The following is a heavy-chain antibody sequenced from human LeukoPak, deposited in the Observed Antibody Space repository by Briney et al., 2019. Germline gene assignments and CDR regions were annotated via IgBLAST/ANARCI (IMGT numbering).Heavy chain of an antibody. CDR3: AREWSSGPLDYFDY. CDR1: GFTFSSYA. CDR2: ISYDGSNK. D-gene: IGHD3-3*01. Sequence: GGSLRLSCAASGFTFSSYAMHWVRQAPGKGLEWVTVISYDGSNKYYADSVKGRFTISRDNSKNTLYLQMNSLRAEDTAVYYCAREWSSGPLDYFDYWGQGTLVTVSS. V-gene: IGHV3-30*14. J-gene: IGHJ4*02.